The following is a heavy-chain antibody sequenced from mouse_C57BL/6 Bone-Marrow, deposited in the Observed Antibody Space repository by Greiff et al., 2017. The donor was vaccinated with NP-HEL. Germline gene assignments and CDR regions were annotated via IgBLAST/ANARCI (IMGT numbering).Heavy chain of an antibody. D-gene: IGHD1-1*01. CDR3: ARLGRPHYGSSFWYFDV. V-gene: IGHV3-8*01. CDR2: ISYSGST. J-gene: IGHJ1*03. CDR1: GYSITSDY. Sequence: EVQLQESGPGLAKPSQTLSLTCSVTGYSITSDYWNWIRKFPGNKLEYMGYISYSGSTYYYPSLKSRISISRDTPTYKYYLQLMSLTTRDTARYYCARLGRPHYGSSFWYFDVWGTGTTVTVSS.